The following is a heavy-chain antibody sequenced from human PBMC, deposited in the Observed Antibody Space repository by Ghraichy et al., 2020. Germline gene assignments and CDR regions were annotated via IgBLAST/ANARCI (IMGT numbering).Heavy chain of an antibody. CDR1: GDSLSSDY. Sequence: SETLSLTCTVSGDSLSSDYWSWIRQPPGKGLECIGYTYYTGSTRYNPSLKSRITISVDRSKNQISLRLRSVTAADTGVYYCARGVSVKYYGMDVWGQGTTVAVSS. J-gene: IGHJ6*02. CDR3: ARGVSVKYYGMDV. CDR2: TYYTGST. D-gene: IGHD3-16*01. V-gene: IGHV4-59*01.